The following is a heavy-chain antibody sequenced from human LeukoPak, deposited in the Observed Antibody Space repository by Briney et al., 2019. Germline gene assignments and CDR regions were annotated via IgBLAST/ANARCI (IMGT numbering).Heavy chain of an antibody. Sequence: GESLKISCKGSGYSFTSYWISWVRQMPGKGLEWMGRIDPSDSYTNDSPSFQGHVTISADKSISTAYLQWSSLKASDTAMYYCASTSERGYSGYEVEDYWGQGTLVTVSS. CDR2: IDPSDSYT. CDR1: GYSFTSYW. J-gene: IGHJ4*02. D-gene: IGHD5-12*01. CDR3: ASTSERGYSGYEVEDY. V-gene: IGHV5-10-1*01.